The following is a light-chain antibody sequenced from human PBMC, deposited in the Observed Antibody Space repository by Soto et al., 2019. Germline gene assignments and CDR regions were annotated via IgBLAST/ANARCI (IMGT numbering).Light chain of an antibody. V-gene: IGLV4-69*01. CDR1: SGHSSYA. Sequence: QLVLTQSPSASASLGASVKLTCTLSSGHSSYAIAWHQQQPEKGPRYLMKLNSDGSHSKGDGIPDRFSGSSSGAEGYLTIPSLQSEDEADYYCQTWGTGIRVFGGGTKLTVL. CDR3: QTWGTGIRV. CDR2: LNSDGSH. J-gene: IGLJ3*02.